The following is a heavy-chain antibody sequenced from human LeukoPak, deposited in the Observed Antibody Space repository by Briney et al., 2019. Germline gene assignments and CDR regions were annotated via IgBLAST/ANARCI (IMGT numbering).Heavy chain of an antibody. V-gene: IGHV4-34*01. CDR1: GGSFSGYY. J-gene: IGHJ4*02. CDR3: ARVRAYYDSSGYYPSRRPYFDY. D-gene: IGHD3-22*01. CDR2: INHSGST. Sequence: SETLSLTCAVYGGSFSGYYWSWIRQPPGKGLEWIGEINHSGSTNYNPSLKSRVTISVDTSKNQFSLKLSSVTAADTAVYYCARVRAYYDSSGYYPSRRPYFDYWGPGNPGHRLL.